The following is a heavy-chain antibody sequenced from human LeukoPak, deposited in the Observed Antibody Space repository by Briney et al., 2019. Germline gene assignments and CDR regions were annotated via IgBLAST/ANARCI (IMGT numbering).Heavy chain of an antibody. J-gene: IGHJ6*02. CDR2: IKSKTDGGTT. D-gene: IGHD5-18*01. Sequence: GESLKISCAASGFTFSNAWMSWVRQAPGKGLEWVGRIKSKTDGGTTDYAAPVKGRFTISRDDSKNTLYLQMNSLKTEDTAVYYCTTRVGYSYGRNYYYYGMDVWGQGTTVTVSS. V-gene: IGHV3-15*01. CDR1: GFTFSNAW. CDR3: TTRVGYSYGRNYYYYGMDV.